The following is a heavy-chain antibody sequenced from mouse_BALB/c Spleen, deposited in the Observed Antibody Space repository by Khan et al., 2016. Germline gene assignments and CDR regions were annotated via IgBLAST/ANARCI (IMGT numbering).Heavy chain of an antibody. V-gene: IGHV7-3*02. D-gene: IGHD1-1*01. Sequence: EVELVESGGGLVQPGGSLRLSCATSGFTFTDYYMSWVRQPPGKALEWLGFIRNKANGYTTEYSASVKGRFTISRDNSQSILYLQMNTLRAEDSATCYCARNYGSRDWYFDVWGAGTTVTVSS. J-gene: IGHJ1*01. CDR3: ARNYGSRDWYFDV. CDR1: GFTFTDYY. CDR2: IRNKANGYTT.